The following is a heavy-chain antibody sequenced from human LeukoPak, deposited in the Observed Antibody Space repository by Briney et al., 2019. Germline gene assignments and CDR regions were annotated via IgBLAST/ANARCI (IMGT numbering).Heavy chain of an antibody. CDR3: ARSGAYYYDSGGYYYYDY. V-gene: IGHV1-18*01. Sequence: ASVKVSCKASGYTFTSYGISWVRQAPGQGLEWMGWISAYNGNTNYAQKLQGRVTMTTDTSTSTAYMELRSLRSDDTAVYYCARSGAYYYDSGGYYYYDYWGQGTLVTVSS. CDR2: ISAYNGNT. CDR1: GYTFTSYG. D-gene: IGHD3-22*01. J-gene: IGHJ4*02.